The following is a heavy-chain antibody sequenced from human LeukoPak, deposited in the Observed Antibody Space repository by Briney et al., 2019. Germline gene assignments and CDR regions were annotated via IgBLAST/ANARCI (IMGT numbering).Heavy chain of an antibody. V-gene: IGHV3-30*18. D-gene: IGHD1-1*01. J-gene: IGHJ4*02. CDR3: ANDPPSYLDVPDY. CDR2: ISPDGSKK. CDR1: GFTFSIYG. Sequence: GGSLRLSCAASGFTFSIYGMHWVRQAPGTGLQWVAAISPDGSKKYYVDSVKGRFAISRDNSKTTLYLQMSSLRADDTAVYYCANDPPSYLDVPDYWGQGTLVTVSS.